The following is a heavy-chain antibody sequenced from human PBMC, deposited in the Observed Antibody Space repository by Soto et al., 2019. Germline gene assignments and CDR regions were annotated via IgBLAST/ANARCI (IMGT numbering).Heavy chain of an antibody. Sequence: GASVKVSCKASGYTFTGYYMHWVRQAPGQGLEWMGWINPNSGGTNYAQKFQGRVTMTRDTSISTAYMELSRLRSDDTAVYYCARDWVDTAIQGHYYYSYGMDVWGQGTTVPVSS. CDR1: GYTFTGYY. CDR2: INPNSGGT. J-gene: IGHJ6*02. D-gene: IGHD5-18*01. V-gene: IGHV1-2*02. CDR3: ARDWVDTAIQGHYYYSYGMDV.